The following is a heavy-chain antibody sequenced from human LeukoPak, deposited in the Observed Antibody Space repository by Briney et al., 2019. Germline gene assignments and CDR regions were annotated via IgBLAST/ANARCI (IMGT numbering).Heavy chain of an antibody. D-gene: IGHD2-2*01. CDR3: AREDHIVVVPAAKEVWFDP. Sequence: ASVKVSCKVSGYTLTELSMHWVRQAPGKGLEWMGGFDPEDGETIYAQKFQGRVTMTEDTSTDTAYMELSSLRSEDTAVHYCAREDHIVVVPAAKEVWFDPWGQGTLVTVSS. V-gene: IGHV1-24*01. CDR2: FDPEDGET. J-gene: IGHJ5*02. CDR1: GYTLTELS.